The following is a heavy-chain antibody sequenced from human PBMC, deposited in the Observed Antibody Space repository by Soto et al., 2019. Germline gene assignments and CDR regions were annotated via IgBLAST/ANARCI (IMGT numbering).Heavy chain of an antibody. CDR3: AKGLWGLWFGGDALDI. CDR1: GFTFSSYA. D-gene: IGHD3-10*01. Sequence: GGSLRLSCAASGFTFSSYAMSWVRQAPGKGLEWVSAISGSGGSTYYADSVKGRFTISRDNSKNTLYLQMNSLRAEDTAVYYCAKGLWGLWFGGDALDIWGQGTMVTVSS. J-gene: IGHJ3*02. V-gene: IGHV3-23*01. CDR2: ISGSGGST.